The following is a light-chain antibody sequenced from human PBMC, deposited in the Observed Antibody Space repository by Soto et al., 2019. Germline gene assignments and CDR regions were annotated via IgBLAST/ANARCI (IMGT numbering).Light chain of an antibody. Sequence: DIVMTQSPDSLSVSLGERAVINCKSSQSIFYSSNNKNYLVWYQQTSGQPPKMLIYWASTRESGVPDRFNGSGSGTDFTLTISNLQAEDVAVYFCQQSFNAPRTFGQGTRVEI. V-gene: IGKV4-1*01. CDR3: QQSFNAPRT. CDR1: QSIFYSSNNKNY. CDR2: WAS. J-gene: IGKJ1*01.